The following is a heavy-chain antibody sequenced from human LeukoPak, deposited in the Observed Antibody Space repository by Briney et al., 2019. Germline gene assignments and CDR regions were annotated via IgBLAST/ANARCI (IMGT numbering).Heavy chain of an antibody. Sequence: SETLSLTCSVAGIPLSASSWGWIRQPPGKGLEWIGYIYSSGSTNYNSALRSRVSMSLDTSKGQLSLTLTSVTAADTAMYFCVKVPRRDYMEVWGKGTTVTVSS. V-gene: IGHV4-59*01. CDR3: VKVPRRDYMEV. CDR2: IYSSGST. CDR1: GIPLSASS. J-gene: IGHJ6*03.